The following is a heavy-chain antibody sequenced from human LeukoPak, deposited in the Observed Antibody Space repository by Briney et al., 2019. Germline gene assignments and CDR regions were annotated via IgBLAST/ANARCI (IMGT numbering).Heavy chain of an antibody. CDR1: GFIFDDYA. Sequence: GGSLRLSCAASGFIFDDYAMHWVRQAPGKGLEWVSGIGWNSASIDYADSVKGRFTISRDNAKNSLYLQMNSLRAEDTAVYYCARGDYGGNSGGYFDYWGQGTLVTVSS. CDR3: ARGDYGGNSGGYFDY. D-gene: IGHD4-23*01. CDR2: IGWNSASI. J-gene: IGHJ4*02. V-gene: IGHV3-9*01.